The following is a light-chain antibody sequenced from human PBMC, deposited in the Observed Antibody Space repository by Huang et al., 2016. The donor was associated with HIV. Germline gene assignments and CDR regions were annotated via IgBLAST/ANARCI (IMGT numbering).Light chain of an antibody. CDR2: GAS. Sequence: IQLTQSPSSLSASVGDRVTITCRASQAISSYLAWYQQKPGKAPKLLIHGASTLQSGGPSRFSGGGSGADFTLTISGLQPEDLATYYCQQFNSYPLAFGQGTRLEIK. J-gene: IGKJ5*01. V-gene: IGKV1-9*01. CDR1: QAISSY. CDR3: QQFNSYPLA.